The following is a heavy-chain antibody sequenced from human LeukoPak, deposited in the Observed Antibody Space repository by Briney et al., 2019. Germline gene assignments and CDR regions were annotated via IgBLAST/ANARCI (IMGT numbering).Heavy chain of an antibody. J-gene: IGHJ4*02. CDR1: GFTFSSSW. D-gene: IGHD3-22*01. V-gene: IGHV3-7*01. CDR2: IKQDGSEK. Sequence: LGGSLRLSCAASGFTFSSSWMNWVRQAPGKGLEWVADIKQDGSEKYYVDSVKGRFTISRDNAKNSLFLQMNSLGAEDTAVYYCARGDYYDRFFDYWGQGTLVTVSS. CDR3: ARGDYYDRFFDY.